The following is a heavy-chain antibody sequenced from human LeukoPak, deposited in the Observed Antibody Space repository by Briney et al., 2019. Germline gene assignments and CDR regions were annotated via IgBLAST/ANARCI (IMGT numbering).Heavy chain of an antibody. CDR3: ARAGRGYCSGGSCYFFDY. V-gene: IGHV3-74*01. D-gene: IGHD2-15*01. J-gene: IGHJ4*02. CDR1: GFTFSSYW. Sequence: GGSLRLSCAASGFTFSSYWMHWVRHAPGKGLVWVSRINSDGSSTSYADSVKGRFTISRDNAKNTLYLQMNSLRAEDTAVYYCARAGRGYCSGGSCYFFDYWGQGTLVTVSS. CDR2: INSDGSST.